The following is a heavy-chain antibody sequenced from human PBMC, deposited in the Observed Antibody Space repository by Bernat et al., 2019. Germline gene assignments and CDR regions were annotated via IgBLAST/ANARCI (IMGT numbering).Heavy chain of an antibody. CDR3: ARMGWPRAWFAY. Sequence: EVQLQQSGPELVKPGASVKISCKASGYTFTDYYMNWVKQSHGKSLEWIGDINPNNGGTSYNQKFKGKATLTVDKSSSTAYMELRSLTSEDSAVYYCARMGWPRAWFAYWGQGTLVTVS. D-gene: IGHD3-9*01. CDR2: INPNNGGT. CDR1: GYTFTDYY. V-gene: IGHV1-69-2*01. J-gene: IGHJ4*03.